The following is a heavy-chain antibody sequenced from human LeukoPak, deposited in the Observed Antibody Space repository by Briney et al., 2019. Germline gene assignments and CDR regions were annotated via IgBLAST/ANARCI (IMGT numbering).Heavy chain of an antibody. J-gene: IGHJ6*02. Sequence: XSETLSLTCTVSGGSISSYYWSWIRQPPGKGLEWIGYIYYSGSTNYNPSLKSRVTISVDTSKNQFSLKLSSVTAADTAVYYCTRQWNSGSYEPYYYGMDVWGQGTTVTVSS. CDR1: GGSISSYY. CDR3: TRQWNSGSYEPYYYGMDV. D-gene: IGHD1-26*01. CDR2: IYYSGST. V-gene: IGHV4-59*08.